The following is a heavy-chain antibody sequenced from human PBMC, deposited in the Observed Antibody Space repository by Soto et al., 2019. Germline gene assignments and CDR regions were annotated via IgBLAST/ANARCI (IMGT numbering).Heavy chain of an antibody. CDR1: GYSVSCVTSY. Sequence: PSETQSLTCPFAGYSVSCVTSYWLWIRQPPGKRPGWIGYIFTSGTTNYNLSLKSRLTISLDTSKSQFSLKLSSMTAADTAVYYCARERGIGCSDGRCYYYAMDVWGQGTTVTVSS. V-gene: IGHV4-61*01. CDR3: ARERGIGCSDGRCYYYAMDV. D-gene: IGHD1-26*01. J-gene: IGHJ6*02. CDR2: IFTSGTT.